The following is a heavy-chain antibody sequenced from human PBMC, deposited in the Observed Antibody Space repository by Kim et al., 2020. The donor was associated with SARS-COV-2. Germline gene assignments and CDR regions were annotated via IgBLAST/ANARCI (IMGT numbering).Heavy chain of an antibody. V-gene: IGHV3-7*03. CDR2: IKQDGTQK. CDR3: ARTMAGRIDAFDV. J-gene: IGHJ3*01. CDR1: GFAPGGFTFGRFW. D-gene: IGHD6-19*01. Sequence: GGSLRLSCAASGFAPGGFTFGRFWMTWVRQAPGKGLEWVATIKQDGTQKYYVDSMKGRFTISRDNAQNSLYLHVTSLGAEDTAVYYCARTMAGRIDAFDVWGQGTMVTVSS.